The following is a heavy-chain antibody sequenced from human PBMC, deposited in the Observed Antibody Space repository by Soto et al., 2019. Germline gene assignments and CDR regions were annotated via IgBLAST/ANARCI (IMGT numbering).Heavy chain of an antibody. Sequence: GASVKVSCKASGFTFTSSAVQWVRQARGQRLEWIGWIVVGSGNTNYAQKFQERVTITRDMSTSTAYMELSSLRSEDTAVYYCAAEGGGDEYYDFWSGYYYYGMDVWGQGTTVNVSS. CDR3: AAEGGGDEYYDFWSGYYYYGMDV. CDR1: GFTFTSSA. D-gene: IGHD3-3*01. J-gene: IGHJ6*02. V-gene: IGHV1-58*01. CDR2: IVVGSGNT.